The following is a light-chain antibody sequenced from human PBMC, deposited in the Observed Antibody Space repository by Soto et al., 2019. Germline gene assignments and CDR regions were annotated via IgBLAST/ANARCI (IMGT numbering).Light chain of an antibody. CDR3: QSHDSSLSGYV. J-gene: IGLJ1*01. Sequence: QSLWRQPPSFSCAPGERVTISYTGGTSNIGAGYDVHWYQQLPGTAPKLLIYGNSNRPSGVPDRFSGSKSGTSASLAITGLQAEDEGDYYCQSHDSSLSGYVFGTGTKLTVL. CDR1: TSNIGAGYD. V-gene: IGLV1-40*02. CDR2: GNS.